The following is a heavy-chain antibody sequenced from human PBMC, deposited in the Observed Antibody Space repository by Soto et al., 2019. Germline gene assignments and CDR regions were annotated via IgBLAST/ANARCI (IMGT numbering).Heavy chain of an antibody. Sequence: SETLSLTCSVSGASIRSGGYYWSWLRQSPGKGLEWIGHIYYTGSTFYSPSLKSRLTISLDTSNNQFSLDLRSVTAADTAIYYCARIEMASIKWGRGTLVTVSS. CDR3: ARIEMASIK. CDR1: GASIRSGGYY. J-gene: IGHJ4*02. V-gene: IGHV4-31*03. CDR2: IYYTGST.